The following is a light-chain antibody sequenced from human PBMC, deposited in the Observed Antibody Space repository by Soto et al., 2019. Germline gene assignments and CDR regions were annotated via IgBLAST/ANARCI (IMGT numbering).Light chain of an antibody. CDR2: DVS. Sequence: QSVLTQPASVSGSPGQSITISCTGTSSDVGGYNYVSWYQQHPGKAPKLMIYDVSNRPSGVSNRFSGSKSANTASLTISGLQAEDEAHYYCTSYTGSSSPWVFGGGTKLTVL. V-gene: IGLV2-14*01. CDR1: SSDVGGYNY. J-gene: IGLJ3*02. CDR3: TSYTGSSSPWV.